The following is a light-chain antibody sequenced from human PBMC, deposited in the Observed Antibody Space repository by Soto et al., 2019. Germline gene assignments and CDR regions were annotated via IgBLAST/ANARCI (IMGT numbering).Light chain of an antibody. J-gene: IGLJ1*01. CDR2: EVT. V-gene: IGLV2-14*01. CDR3: NSLRVNHLYV. CDR1: SSDVGRYNT. Sequence: QSALTQPASVSGSPGQTITISRTGTSSDVGRYNTVSWYQHHPGKAPKLIIYEVTHRPAGISDRFSASKSGNTASLTISGLQAEDEADYYCNSLRVNHLYVFGSGTKVTVL.